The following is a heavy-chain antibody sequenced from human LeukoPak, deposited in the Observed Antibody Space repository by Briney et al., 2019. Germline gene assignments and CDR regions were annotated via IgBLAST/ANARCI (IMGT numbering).Heavy chain of an antibody. CDR2: IYYSGST. Sequence: SQTLSLTCTVSGGSISSYYWSWIRQPPGKGLEWIGYIYYSGSTNYNPSLKSRVTISVDTSKNQFSLKLSSVTAADTAVYYCARGPAGAHYDILTGHDYWGQGTLVTVSS. CDR3: ARGPAGAHYDILTGHDY. D-gene: IGHD3-9*01. CDR1: GGSISSYY. J-gene: IGHJ4*02. V-gene: IGHV4-59*01.